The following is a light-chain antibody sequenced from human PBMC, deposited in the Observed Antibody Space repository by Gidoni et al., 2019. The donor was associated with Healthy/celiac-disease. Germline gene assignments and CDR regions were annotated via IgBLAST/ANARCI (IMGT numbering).Light chain of an antibody. J-gene: IGKJ4*01. CDR3: QQRSNWLT. CDR2: AAS. Sequence: EIVLTQSPATLSLSPGERATLSCRASQSVSSYLASYHQTPGQAPRLLIYAASNRAPGIPARFSGSGSGTDFLLTISSLDPEDFAVYYCQQRSNWLTFGGGTKVEIK. V-gene: IGKV3-11*01. CDR1: QSVSSY.